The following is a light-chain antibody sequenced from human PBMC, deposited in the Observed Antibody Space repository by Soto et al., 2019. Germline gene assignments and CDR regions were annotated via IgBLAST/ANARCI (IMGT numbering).Light chain of an antibody. Sequence: DIQMTQSPSTLSASVGDRVTITCRASQSISSWLAWCQQKPGKAPKVLIYKASNLQSGVPSRFSGSGSGTEFTLTISSLQPDDFATYYCKQYNSYPWTFGQGTKVEIK. CDR3: KQYNSYPWT. CDR1: QSISSW. CDR2: KAS. J-gene: IGKJ1*01. V-gene: IGKV1-5*03.